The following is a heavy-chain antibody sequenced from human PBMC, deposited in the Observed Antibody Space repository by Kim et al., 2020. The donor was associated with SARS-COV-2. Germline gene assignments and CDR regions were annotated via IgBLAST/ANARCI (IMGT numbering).Heavy chain of an antibody. Sequence: GGSLRLSCAASGFTFSSYGMHWVRQAPGKGLEWVAVIWYDGSNKYYADSVKGRFTISRDNSKNTLYLQMNSLRAEDTAVYYCARGGSRPYPYGSDYWGQGTLVTVSS. V-gene: IGHV3-33*01. D-gene: IGHD4-17*01. CDR1: GFTFSSYG. CDR2: IWYDGSNK. CDR3: ARGGSRPYPYGSDY. J-gene: IGHJ4*02.